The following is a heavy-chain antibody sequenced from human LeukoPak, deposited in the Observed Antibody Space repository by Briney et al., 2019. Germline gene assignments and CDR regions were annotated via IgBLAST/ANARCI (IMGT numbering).Heavy chain of an antibody. D-gene: IGHD1-26*01. CDR1: GFTFSSYG. CDR2: ISGGGGST. Sequence: GGSLRLSCAASGFTFSSYGMSWVRQAPGKGLEWVSAISGGGGSTFYADSVKGRFTISRDNSKNTLYLQMNSLRAEDTAVYYCAKKGRRSGSYGGWYFDLWGRGTLVTVSS. CDR3: AKKGRRSGSYGGWYFDL. J-gene: IGHJ2*01. V-gene: IGHV3-23*01.